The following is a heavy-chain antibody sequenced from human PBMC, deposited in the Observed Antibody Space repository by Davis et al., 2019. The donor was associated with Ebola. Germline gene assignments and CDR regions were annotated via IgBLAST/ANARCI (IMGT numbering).Heavy chain of an antibody. CDR1: GFTFSSYA. CDR3: ARDQWYSYGYGEMPDPYYYYGMDV. Sequence: PGGSLRLSCAASGFTFSSYAMSWVRQAPGKGLEWVSAISGSGGSTYYADSVKGRFTISRDNSKNTLYLQMNSLRAEDTAVYYCARDQWYSYGYGEMPDPYYYYGMDVWGQGTTVTVSS. V-gene: IGHV3-23*01. CDR2: ISGSGGST. J-gene: IGHJ6*02. D-gene: IGHD5-18*01.